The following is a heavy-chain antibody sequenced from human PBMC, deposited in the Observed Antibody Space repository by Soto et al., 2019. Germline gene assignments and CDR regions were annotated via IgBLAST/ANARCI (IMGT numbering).Heavy chain of an antibody. D-gene: IGHD2-15*01. Sequence: QVQLVESGGGVVQPGRSLRLSCTASGFTFSSYGMHWVHQAPGKGLEWVGIIWYDGGNKYYADSVKGRFTISRDNSKNTLYLQMNSLRAEDTAVYYCARDKFLLSYWGQGTLVTVSS. CDR1: GFTFSSYG. V-gene: IGHV3-33*01. CDR2: IWYDGGNK. J-gene: IGHJ4*02. CDR3: ARDKFLLSY.